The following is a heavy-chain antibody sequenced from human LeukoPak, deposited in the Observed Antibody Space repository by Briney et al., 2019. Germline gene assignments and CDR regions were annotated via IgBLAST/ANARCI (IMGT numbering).Heavy chain of an antibody. CDR3: TRPIYALVYSSSWIDEDAFDI. V-gene: IGHV3-33*01. J-gene: IGHJ3*02. CDR2: IWYDGSNK. D-gene: IGHD6-13*01. CDR1: GFTFSSYG. Sequence: GRSLRLSCAASGFTFSSYGMHWVRQAPGKGLEWVAVIWYDGSNKYYADSVKGRFTISRDNSKNTLYLQMNSLRAEDTAVYYCTRPIYALVYSSSWIDEDAFDIWGQGTMVTVSS.